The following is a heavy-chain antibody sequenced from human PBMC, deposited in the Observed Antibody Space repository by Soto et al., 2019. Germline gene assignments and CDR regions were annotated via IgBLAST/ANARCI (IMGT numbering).Heavy chain of an antibody. CDR2: FSASGTST. Sequence: PGGSLRLSCAASGFTFSSYAMSWVRQAPGKGLEWVSVFSASGTSTYYADSVKGRFTISRDNSKHTLYLQMNSLRAEDTAIYYCAKAGWDYDSSSYYEYWGQGTLVTVSS. J-gene: IGHJ4*02. V-gene: IGHV3-23*01. CDR1: GFTFSSYA. CDR3: AKAGWDYDSSSYYEY. D-gene: IGHD3-22*01.